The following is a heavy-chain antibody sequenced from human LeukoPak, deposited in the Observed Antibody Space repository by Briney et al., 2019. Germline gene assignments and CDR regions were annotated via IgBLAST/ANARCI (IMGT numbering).Heavy chain of an antibody. CDR3: ARGLYYYDSSGYYYLGY. CDR1: GFTFDDYG. Sequence: GGSLRLSCAASGFTFDDYGMSWVRRAPGKGLEWVSGINWNGGSTGYADSVKGRFTISRDNAKNSLYLQMNSLRAEDTALYYCARGLYYYDSSGYYYLGYWGQGTLVTVSS. J-gene: IGHJ4*02. D-gene: IGHD3-22*01. CDR2: INWNGGST. V-gene: IGHV3-20*04.